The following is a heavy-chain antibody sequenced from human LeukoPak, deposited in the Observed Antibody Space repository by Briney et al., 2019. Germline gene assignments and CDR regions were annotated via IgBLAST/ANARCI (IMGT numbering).Heavy chain of an antibody. CDR3: SRGLDSRKLGC. CDR1: GASFNSDDQY. V-gene: IGHV4-31*03. Sequence: PSETLSLTCTVSGASFNSDDQYRNWIRQSPGKGLEWIGSIHPSGMLYNNPSLESRVTMSRDTSKNQFSLNLNSVTAADTAVYFCSRGLDSRKLGCWGQGILVTVSS. J-gene: IGHJ4*02. CDR2: IHPSGML. D-gene: IGHD3-22*01.